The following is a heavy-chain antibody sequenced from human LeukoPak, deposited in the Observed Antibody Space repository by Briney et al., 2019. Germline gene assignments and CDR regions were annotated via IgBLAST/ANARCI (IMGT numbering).Heavy chain of an antibody. D-gene: IGHD2-2*01. J-gene: IGHJ5*02. V-gene: IGHV3-21*01. CDR1: GFTFSSYS. CDR3: ASGAVPAASGVDP. Sequence: PGGSLRLSCAASGFTFSSYSMNWVRQTPGKGLGWVSSISSSSSYIYYADSVKGRFTISRDNAKNSLYLQMNSLRAEDTAVYYCASGAVPAASGVDPWGQGTLVTVSS. CDR2: ISSSSSYI.